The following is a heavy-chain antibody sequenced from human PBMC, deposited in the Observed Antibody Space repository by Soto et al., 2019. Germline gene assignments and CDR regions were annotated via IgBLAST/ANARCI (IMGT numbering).Heavy chain of an antibody. V-gene: IGHV6-1*01. D-gene: IGHD3-3*01. J-gene: IGHJ5*02. Sequence: LSQTLSLTCAISGDSVSSNSAAWNWIRQSPSRGLEWLGRTYYRSKWYNDYAVSVKSRITINPDTSKNQFSLQLNSVTPEDTAVYYCARAPNTYYDFWSGYYTDWFDPWGQGTLVTVSS. CDR3: ARAPNTYYDFWSGYYTDWFDP. CDR2: TYYRSKWYN. CDR1: GDSVSSNSAA.